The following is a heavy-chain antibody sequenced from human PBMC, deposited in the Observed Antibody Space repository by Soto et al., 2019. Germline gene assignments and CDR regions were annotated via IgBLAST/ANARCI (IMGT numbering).Heavy chain of an antibody. CDR3: ARATIAAAGTGRFDP. Sequence: QVQLQESGPGLVKPSETLSLTCTVSGGSISRYYWSWIRQPPGRGLEWIGCIYYTGSTNYNPSLKSRVTISVATSKNQFSLKLSSVTAADTAGYYCARATIAAAGTGRFDPWGQGTLVTVSS. V-gene: IGHV4-59*01. CDR2: IYYTGST. D-gene: IGHD6-13*01. CDR1: GGSISRYY. J-gene: IGHJ5*02.